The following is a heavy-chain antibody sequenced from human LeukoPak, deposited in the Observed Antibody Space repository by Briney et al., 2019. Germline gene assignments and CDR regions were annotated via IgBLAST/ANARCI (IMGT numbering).Heavy chain of an antibody. CDR1: GFTFSSYS. CDR2: ISSSSSTI. J-gene: IGHJ6*03. D-gene: IGHD6-6*01. Sequence: GGSLRLSCAASGFTFSSYSMNWVRQAPGKGLEWVSYISSSSSTIYYADSVKGRFTISRDNAKNSLYLQMNGLRAEDTAVYYCASEYSSSSPHYYYYYYMDVWGKGTTVTVSS. CDR3: ASEYSSSSPHYYYYYYMDV. V-gene: IGHV3-48*01.